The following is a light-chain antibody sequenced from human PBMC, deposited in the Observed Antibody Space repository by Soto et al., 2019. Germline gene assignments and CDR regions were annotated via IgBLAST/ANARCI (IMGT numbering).Light chain of an antibody. CDR3: SSYATTSALGF. CDR2: GVT. Sequence: QSVLAQPPSASGSPGQSVTISCTGSGSDIGAYNFVSWYQQHPGKAPKLMIFGVTERPSGVPDRFSGSKSGNTASLTVSGLQADDEAVYYCSSYATTSALGFFGTGTKLTVL. CDR1: GSDIGAYNF. V-gene: IGLV2-8*01. J-gene: IGLJ1*01.